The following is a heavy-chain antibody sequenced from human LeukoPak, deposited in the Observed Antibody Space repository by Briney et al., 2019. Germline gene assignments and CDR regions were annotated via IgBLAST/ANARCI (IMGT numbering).Heavy chain of an antibody. J-gene: IGHJ6*03. Sequence: GGSLRLSCAVSGFTFSSYSMNWVRQAPGKGLEWVSYISSSSSIIYYADSAKGRFSISRDNAKNSLYLQMNSLRAEDTAVYYCARDQEVRYSSSWYYYYYTDVWGKGTTVTVSS. CDR1: GFTFSSYS. V-gene: IGHV3-48*04. CDR3: ARDQEVRYSSSWYYYYYTDV. CDR2: ISSSSSII. D-gene: IGHD6-13*01.